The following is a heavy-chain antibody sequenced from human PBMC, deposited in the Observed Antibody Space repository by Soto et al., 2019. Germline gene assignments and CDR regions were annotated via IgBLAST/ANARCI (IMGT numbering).Heavy chain of an antibody. V-gene: IGHV3-48*01. Sequence: PAGSLRLSCAASGFTFSIYIMNVVLQATGKGLEWVSYISSSSSTIYYADSVKGRFTISGDNAKNSLYLQMNSLRAEDTAVYYCARDLVVVAANDAFDIWGQGTMVTVSS. D-gene: IGHD2-15*01. J-gene: IGHJ3*02. CDR2: ISSSSSTI. CDR3: ARDLVVVAANDAFDI. CDR1: GFTFSIYI.